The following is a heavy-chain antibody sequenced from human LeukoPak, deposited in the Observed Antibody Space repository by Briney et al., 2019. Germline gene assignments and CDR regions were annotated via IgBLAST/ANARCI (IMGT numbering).Heavy chain of an antibody. Sequence: GESLRLSCAASGFTFSDYAISWVRQAPGKGLEWVSGITTQGADTYYADSVRGRFTISRDNSRNTLSLQMNSLRAEDTAVYYCAKDPLMYDSTWYPNWFGPWGQGTLVTVSS. CDR2: ITTQGADT. D-gene: IGHD6-13*01. J-gene: IGHJ5*02. V-gene: IGHV3-23*01. CDR1: GFTFSDYA. CDR3: AKDPLMYDSTWYPNWFGP.